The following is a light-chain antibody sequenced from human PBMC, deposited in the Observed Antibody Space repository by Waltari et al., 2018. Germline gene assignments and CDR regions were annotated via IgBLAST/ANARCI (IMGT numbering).Light chain of an antibody. Sequence: QAVLTQPASLSPSPGASVSRTCTFRSGIVVAPSKIYWYQPRPGSPPRFLLKCRSDSTEQRGSGVPSRFSVSKDSSANAALLLISGLQSEDEADYYCMILYNDAVVFGGGTKLTVL. CDR3: MILYNDAVV. V-gene: IGLV5-45*01. CDR2: CRSDSTE. J-gene: IGLJ2*01. CDR1: SGIVVAPSK.